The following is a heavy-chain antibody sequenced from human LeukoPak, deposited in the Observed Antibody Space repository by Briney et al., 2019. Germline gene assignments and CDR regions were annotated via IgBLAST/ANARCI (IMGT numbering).Heavy chain of an antibody. J-gene: IGHJ4*02. D-gene: IGHD6-13*01. CDR3: ARGVAAAGTDY. CDR1: GGSFSGYY. CDR2: INHSGST. Sequence: SSETLSLTCAVYGGSFSGYYWSWNRQPPGKGLEWIGEINHSGSTNYNPSLKSRVTISVDTSKNQFSLKLSSVTAADTAVYYCARGVAAAGTDYWGQGTLVTVSS. V-gene: IGHV4-34*01.